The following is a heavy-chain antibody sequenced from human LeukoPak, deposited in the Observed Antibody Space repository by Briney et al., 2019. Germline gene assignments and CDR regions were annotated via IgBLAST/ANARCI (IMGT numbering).Heavy chain of an antibody. CDR1: GGSISSYY. CDR2: IYYSGST. Sequence: PSETLSLTCTVSGGSISSYYWSWIRQPPGKGLEWIGYIYYSGSTNYNPSLKSRVTISVDTSKNQFSLKLSSVTAADTAVYYCARGYSYGSNDAFDIWGQGTMVTVSS. J-gene: IGHJ3*02. V-gene: IGHV4-59*08. CDR3: ARGYSYGSNDAFDI. D-gene: IGHD5-18*01.